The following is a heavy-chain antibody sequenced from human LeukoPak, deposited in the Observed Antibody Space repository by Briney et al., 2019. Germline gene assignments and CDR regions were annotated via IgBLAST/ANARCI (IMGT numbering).Heavy chain of an antibody. V-gene: IGHV3-7*02. CDR1: GFTFSNYW. D-gene: IGHD1-26*01. CDR3: AESGWDPWH. CDR2: IKPDGSVI. J-gene: IGHJ4*02. Sequence: PGGSLRLSCEASGFTFSNYWMAWVRQAPGRGLEWVASIKPDGSVIYYGDSVKGRFTLSRDNTKNSLYLQMNSLRAEDTAVYYCAESGWDPWHWGQGNLVTVSS.